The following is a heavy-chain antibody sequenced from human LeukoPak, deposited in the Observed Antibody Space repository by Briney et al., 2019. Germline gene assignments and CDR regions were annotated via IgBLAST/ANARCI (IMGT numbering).Heavy chain of an antibody. CDR2: ISSSSSYI. V-gene: IGHV3-21*01. J-gene: IGHJ3*02. CDR1: GFTFSSYS. D-gene: IGHD2-8*01. Sequence: GGSLRLSCAASGFTFSSYSMNWVRQAPGKGLEWVSSISSSSSYIYYADSVKGRFTISRDNAKNSLYLQMDSLRAEDTAVYYCARADCTNGVCYTGDAFDIWGQGTMVTVSS. CDR3: ARADCTNGVCYTGDAFDI.